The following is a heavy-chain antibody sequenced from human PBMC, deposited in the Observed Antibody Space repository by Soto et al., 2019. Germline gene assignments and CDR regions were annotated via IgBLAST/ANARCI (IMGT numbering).Heavy chain of an antibody. V-gene: IGHV4-34*01. Sequence: PSETLSLTCAVYGGSFSGYYWSWIRQPPGKGLEWIGEINHSGSTNYNPSLKSRVTISVDTSKNQFSLKLSSVTAADTAVYYCARGYITIFGVVIPTYYGMDVWGQGTTVTVSS. CDR2: INHSGST. CDR1: GGSFSGYY. D-gene: IGHD3-3*01. J-gene: IGHJ6*02. CDR3: ARGYITIFGVVIPTYYGMDV.